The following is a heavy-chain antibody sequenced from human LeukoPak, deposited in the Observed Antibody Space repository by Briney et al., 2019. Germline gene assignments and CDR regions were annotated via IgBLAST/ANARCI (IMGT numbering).Heavy chain of an antibody. CDR3: AKSLRYNWNAGYFDY. CDR2: IWYDGSNK. D-gene: IGHD1-20*01. CDR1: GFTFSSYG. V-gene: IGHV3-33*06. Sequence: GGSLRLSCAASGFTFSSYGMHWVRQAPGKGLEWVAVIWYDGSNKYYVDSVKGRFTISRDNSKNTLYLQMNSLRAEDTAVYYCAKSLRYNWNAGYFDYWGQGTLVTVSS. J-gene: IGHJ4*02.